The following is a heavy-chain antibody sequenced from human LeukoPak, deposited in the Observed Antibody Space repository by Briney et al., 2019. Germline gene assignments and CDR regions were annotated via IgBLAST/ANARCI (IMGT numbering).Heavy chain of an antibody. D-gene: IGHD5-24*01. Sequence: GGSLRLSCAASGFTFSRYSMNWVRQAPGKGLEWVSSISSSSSYIYYADSVKGRFTISRDNSKNTLYLQMNSLRAEDTAVYYCAKDSRDGYNGQNFDYWGQGTLVTVSS. J-gene: IGHJ4*02. CDR3: AKDSRDGYNGQNFDY. CDR1: GFTFSRYS. CDR2: ISSSSSYI. V-gene: IGHV3-21*01.